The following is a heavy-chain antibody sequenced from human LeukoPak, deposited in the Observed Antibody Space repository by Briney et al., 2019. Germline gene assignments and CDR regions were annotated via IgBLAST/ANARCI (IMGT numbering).Heavy chain of an antibody. CDR1: GGTFSSYA. D-gene: IGHD3-16*02. CDR3: ARGARGPGGHYYDYVWGSYRYHYFDY. CDR2: IIPIFGTA. V-gene: IGHV1-69*05. J-gene: IGHJ4*02. Sequence: ASVKVSCKASGGTFSSYAISWVRQAPRQGLEWMGGIIPIFGTANYAQKFQGRVTITTDESTSTAYMELSSLRSEDTAVYYCARGARGPGGHYYDYVWGSYRYHYFDYWGQGTLVTVSS.